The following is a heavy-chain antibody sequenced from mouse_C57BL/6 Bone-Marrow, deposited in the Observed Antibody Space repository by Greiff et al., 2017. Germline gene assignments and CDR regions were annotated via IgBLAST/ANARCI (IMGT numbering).Heavy chain of an antibody. J-gene: IGHJ3*01. CDR3: ARQRLLIRLWFAY. CDR1: GFTFSSYG. D-gene: IGHD1-1*01. V-gene: IGHV5-6*02. Sequence: DVMLVESGGDLVKPGGSLKLSCAASGFTFSSYGMSWVRPTPDTRLEWVATISSGGSYTYYPDSVKGRFTISRDNAKNTLYLQMSSLQSEDTAMYYCARQRLLIRLWFAYWGQGTLVTVSA. CDR2: ISSGGSYT.